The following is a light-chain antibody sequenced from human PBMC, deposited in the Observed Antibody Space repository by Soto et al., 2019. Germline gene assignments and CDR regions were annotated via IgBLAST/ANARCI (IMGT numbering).Light chain of an antibody. CDR1: QSVSSN. CDR3: PHYNNWLRT. J-gene: IGKJ1*01. CDR2: GAS. Sequence: EIVMTQSPATLSVSPGERATLSCRASQSVSSNLAWYQQKPGQAPRLLIYGASTRATGIPARFSGSGSGTEFTLTISSLQSEDFAVYSCPHYNNWLRTFGQRTNVDIK. V-gene: IGKV3-15*01.